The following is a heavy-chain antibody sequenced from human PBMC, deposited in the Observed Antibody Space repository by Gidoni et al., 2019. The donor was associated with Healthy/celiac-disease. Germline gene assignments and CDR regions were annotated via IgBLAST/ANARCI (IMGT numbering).Heavy chain of an antibody. Sequence: QVQLVQSGAEVKKPGASVKVSCKASGYTFTSYDINWVRQATGQGLEWMGWMNPNSGNTGYAQKFQGRVTMTRNTSISTAYMELSSLRSEDTAVYYCARSLRRDSSGYSESDYWGQGTLVTVSS. D-gene: IGHD3-22*01. CDR1: GYTFTSYD. J-gene: IGHJ4*02. CDR2: MNPNSGNT. CDR3: ARSLRRDSSGYSESDY. V-gene: IGHV1-8*01.